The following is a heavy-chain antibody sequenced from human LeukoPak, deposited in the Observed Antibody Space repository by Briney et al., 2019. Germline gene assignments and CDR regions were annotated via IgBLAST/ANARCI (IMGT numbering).Heavy chain of an antibody. CDR3: AKDYSGYDLSAGY. CDR1: GFIFSNSA. J-gene: IGHJ4*02. V-gene: IGHV3-23*01. Sequence: GGSLRLSCAGSGFIFSNSAMSWVRQAPGKGLEWVSVISGSGRSTYYTDSVKGRFTVSRDNSKNTLYLHMNSLRAEDTAVYYCAKDYSGYDLSAGYWGQGTLVTVSS. D-gene: IGHD5-12*01. CDR2: ISGSGRST.